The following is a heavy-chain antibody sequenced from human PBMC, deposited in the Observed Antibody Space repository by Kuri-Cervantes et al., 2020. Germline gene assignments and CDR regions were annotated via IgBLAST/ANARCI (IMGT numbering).Heavy chain of an antibody. J-gene: IGHJ4*02. CDR3: ARPMVXGASPDY. CDR1: GFTFSSYG. CDR2: ISYDGSNK. V-gene: IGHV3-30*03. Sequence: GESLKIXXAASGFTFSSYGMHWVRQAPGKGLEWVXVISYDGSNKYYADSVKGRFTISRDNAKNSLYLXXNSLRDEDTAXYYCARPMVXGASPDYWGQGTLVTVSS. D-gene: IGHD3-10*01.